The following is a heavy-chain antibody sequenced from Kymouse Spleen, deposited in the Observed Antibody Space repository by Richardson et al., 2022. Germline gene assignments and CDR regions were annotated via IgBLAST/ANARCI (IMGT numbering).Heavy chain of an antibody. V-gene: IGHV4-4*02. J-gene: IGHJ6*02. CDR2: IYHSGST. CDR3: AREGLTGTTHYYYYGMDV. Sequence: QVQLQESGPGLVKPSGTLSLTCAVSGGSISSSNWWSWVRQPPGKGLEWIGEIYHSGSTNYNPSLKSRVTISVDKSKNQFSLKLSSVTAADTAVYYCAREGLTGTTHYYYYGMDVWGQGTTVTVSS. D-gene: IGHD1-7*01. CDR1: GGSISSSNW.